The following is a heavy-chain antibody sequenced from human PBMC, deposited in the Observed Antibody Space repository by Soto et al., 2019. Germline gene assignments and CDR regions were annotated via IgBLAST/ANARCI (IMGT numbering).Heavy chain of an antibody. CDR3: AKALTALRLYCSSTSCFHYYYVMDV. CDR1: GFTFTSSA. Sequence: GASVKVSCKASGFTFTSSAVQRVRQARGQRLEWIGWIVVGSGNTNYAQKFQERVTITRDMSTSTAYMELSSLRSEDTAVYYCAKALTALRLYCSSTSCFHYYYVMDVWGQGTTVTVSS. CDR2: IVVGSGNT. V-gene: IGHV1-58*01. J-gene: IGHJ6*02. D-gene: IGHD2-2*01.